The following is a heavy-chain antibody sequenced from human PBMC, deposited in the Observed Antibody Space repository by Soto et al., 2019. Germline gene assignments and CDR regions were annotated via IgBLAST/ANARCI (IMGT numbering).Heavy chain of an antibody. V-gene: IGHV3-48*02. Sequence: GGFLRLSCTTSGFTFSSYGMNWVRLATGKGLEWISYISASSGTIHAADSMKGRFTISRDNAKNSLYLQMNSLRDEDTAIYYCARDMRSNSFGSADYWGQGTQVTVSS. CDR3: ARDMRSNSFGSADY. D-gene: IGHD3-22*01. J-gene: IGHJ4*02. CDR2: ISASSGTI. CDR1: GFTFSSYG.